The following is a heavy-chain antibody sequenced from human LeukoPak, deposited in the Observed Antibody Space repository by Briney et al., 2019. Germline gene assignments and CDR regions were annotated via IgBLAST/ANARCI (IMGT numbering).Heavy chain of an antibody. V-gene: IGHV1-2*02. CDR3: ARGRTVTSFDAFDI. D-gene: IGHD4-17*01. CDR1: GYTFTGYY. CDR2: INPNSGGT. Sequence: ASVKVSCKASGYTFTGYYMHWVRQAPGQGLEWMGWINPNSGGTNYAQKFQGRVTITADKSTSTAYMELSSLRSEDTAVYYCARGRTVTSFDAFDIWGQGTMVIVSS. J-gene: IGHJ3*02.